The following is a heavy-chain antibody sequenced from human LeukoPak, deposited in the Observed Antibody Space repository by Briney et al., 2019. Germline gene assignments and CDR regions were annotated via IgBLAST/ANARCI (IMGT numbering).Heavy chain of an antibody. J-gene: IGHJ4*02. CDR2: MKYDGSEK. D-gene: IGHD6-13*01. Sequence: GGSLRLXCAASGFTCSSYWMSWVRRAPGKGLESVANMKYDGSEKYYVDSVKGRFTISRDNAKNSLYLQMNSLRAEDTAVYYCARDIEAAGLFLDYWGQGTLVTVSS. V-gene: IGHV3-7*01. CDR1: GFTCSSYW. CDR3: ARDIEAAGLFLDY.